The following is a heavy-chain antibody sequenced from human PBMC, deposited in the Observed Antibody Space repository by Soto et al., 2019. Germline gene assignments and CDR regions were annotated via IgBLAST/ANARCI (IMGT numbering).Heavy chain of an antibody. CDR1: GGSISRYY. CDR2: IYTSGST. J-gene: IGHJ6*02. Sequence: SETLSLTCTVSGGSISRYYWSWIRQPAGKGLEWIGRIYTSGSTNYNPSLKSRVTMSVDTSKNQFSLKLSSVTAADTAVYYCAREVVTPPDYCGMDVWGQGTTVTVSS. D-gene: IGHD2-15*01. CDR3: AREVVTPPDYCGMDV. V-gene: IGHV4-4*07.